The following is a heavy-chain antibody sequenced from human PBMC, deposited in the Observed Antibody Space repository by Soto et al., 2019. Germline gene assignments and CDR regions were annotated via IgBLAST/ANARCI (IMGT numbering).Heavy chain of an antibody. Sequence: SETLSLTCTVSGGSISSSSYYWGWIRQPPGKGLEWIGSIYYSGSTYYNPSLKSRVTISVDTSKNQFSLKLSSVTAADTAVYYCARLRYHNWLVPWGQGTLVTVSS. CDR1: GGSISSSSYY. CDR3: ARLRYHNWLVP. V-gene: IGHV4-39*01. J-gene: IGHJ5*02. CDR2: IYYSGST. D-gene: IGHD2-15*01.